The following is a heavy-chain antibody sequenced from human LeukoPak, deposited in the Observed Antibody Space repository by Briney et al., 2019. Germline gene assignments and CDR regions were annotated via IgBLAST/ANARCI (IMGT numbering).Heavy chain of an antibody. CDR2: IHTSGST. D-gene: IGHD6-6*01. Sequence: SETLSLTCAVYGGSFSDYHWSWIRQPAGKGLEWIGRIHTSGSTNHNPSLTGRVTMSVDTSKNQFSLKLTSVTAADTAVYYCARETAELGRSFDYWGQGAQVTVSS. V-gene: IGHV4-4*07. CDR3: ARETAELGRSFDY. CDR1: GGSFSDYH. J-gene: IGHJ4*02.